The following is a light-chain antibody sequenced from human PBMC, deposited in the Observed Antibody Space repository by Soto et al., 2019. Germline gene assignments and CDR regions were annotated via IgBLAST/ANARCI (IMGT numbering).Light chain of an antibody. CDR3: SSYTSSSTPGWV. J-gene: IGLJ3*02. CDR1: SSDDGGYNY. Sequence: QSALTQPASVSGSPGQSVTISCTGNSSDDGGYNYVSWYQQHPGKAPKLMIYDVSNRPSGVSNRFSGSKSGNTASLTISGLQAEDEADYYCSSYTSSSTPGWVFGGGTKLTVL. CDR2: DVS. V-gene: IGLV2-14*01.